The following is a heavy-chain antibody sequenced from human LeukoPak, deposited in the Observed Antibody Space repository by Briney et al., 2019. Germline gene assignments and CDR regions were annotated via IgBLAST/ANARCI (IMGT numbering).Heavy chain of an antibody. Sequence: GGSLRLSYVVSGFSFRTYWMSWLRQTPGKGLEWVANINEDGNEQKYVDSVKGRFTVSRDNAKNSVFLQMDSLRAEDTAVYYCAREPSHESTDYWGQGTLVTVSS. V-gene: IGHV3-7*01. CDR3: AREPSHESTDY. CDR2: INEDGNEQ. CDR1: GFSFRTYW. J-gene: IGHJ4*02.